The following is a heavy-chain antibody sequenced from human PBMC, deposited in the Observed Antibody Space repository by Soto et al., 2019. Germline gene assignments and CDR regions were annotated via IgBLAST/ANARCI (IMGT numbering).Heavy chain of an antibody. CDR1: GFTFSSYG. D-gene: IGHD3-22*01. CDR3: AREPGGGYYDSSGYESTFDY. V-gene: IGHV3-33*01. CDR2: IWYDGSNK. Sequence: QVQLVESEGGVVQPGRSLRLSCAASGFTFSSYGMHWVRQAPGKGLEWVAVIWYDGSNKYYADSVKGRFTISRDNSKNTLYLQMNSLRAEDTAVYYCAREPGGGYYDSSGYESTFDYWGQGTLVTVSS. J-gene: IGHJ4*02.